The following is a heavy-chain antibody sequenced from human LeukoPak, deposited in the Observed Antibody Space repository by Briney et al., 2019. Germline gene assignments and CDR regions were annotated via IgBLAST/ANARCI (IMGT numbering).Heavy chain of an antibody. CDR2: ISGSGGSA. J-gene: IGHJ3*02. CDR1: GFTFSSYA. Sequence: GGSLRLSCAASGFTFSSYAMSWVRQAPGKGLEWVSAISGSGGSAYYADSVKGRFTISRDNSKNTLYLQMNSLRAEDTAVYYCAKGWLYGSGILTAFDIWGQGTMVTVSS. CDR3: AKGWLYGSGILTAFDI. D-gene: IGHD3-10*01. V-gene: IGHV3-23*01.